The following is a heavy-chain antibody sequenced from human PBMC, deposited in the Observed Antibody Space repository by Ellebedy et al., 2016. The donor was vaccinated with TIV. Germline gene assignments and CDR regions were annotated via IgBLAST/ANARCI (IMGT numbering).Heavy chain of an antibody. J-gene: IGHJ3*02. V-gene: IGHV3-53*01. CDR1: GFTVSSNY. CDR2: IYSGGST. CDR3: ARGVPITMVRGDHDAFDI. Sequence: GGSLRLSCAASGFTVSSNYMSWVRQAPGKGLEWVSVIYSGGSTYYADSVKGRFTISRDNSKNTLYLQMNSLSAEDTAVYYCARGVPITMVRGDHDAFDIWGQGTMVTVS. D-gene: IGHD3-10*01.